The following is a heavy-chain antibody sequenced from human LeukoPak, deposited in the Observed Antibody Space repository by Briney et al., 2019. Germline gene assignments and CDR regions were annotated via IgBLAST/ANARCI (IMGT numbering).Heavy chain of an antibody. D-gene: IGHD1-26*01. V-gene: IGHV3-23*01. J-gene: IGHJ4*02. CDR3: ARDRVGAIPYYFDY. CDR2: ISGSGGST. CDR1: GFTFNSYA. Sequence: GGSLRLSCAASGFTFNSYAMTWVRQAPGKGLEWVSAISGSGGSTYYADSVKGRFTISRDNSKNTLYLQMNSLRAEDTAVYYCARDRVGAIPYYFDYRGQGTLVTVSS.